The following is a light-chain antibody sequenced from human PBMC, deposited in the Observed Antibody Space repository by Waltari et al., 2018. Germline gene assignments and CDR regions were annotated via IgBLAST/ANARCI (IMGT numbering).Light chain of an antibody. CDR1: QRVSKY. J-gene: IGKJ1*01. CDR3: QKYDSLPAT. CDR2: HAS. Sequence: EVVLTQSPGSLSLSPGERATLSCRASQRVSKYLAWYHQKPGQAPRLLIYHASSRATGIPDRFSGSGFGTDFSLTISRLEPEDFAVYYCQKYDSLPATFGQGTKVEIK. V-gene: IGKV3-20*01.